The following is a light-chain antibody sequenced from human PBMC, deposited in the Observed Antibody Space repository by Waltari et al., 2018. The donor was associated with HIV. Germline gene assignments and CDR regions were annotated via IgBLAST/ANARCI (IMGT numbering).Light chain of an antibody. CDR2: DTN. V-gene: IGLV1-51*01. Sequence: QSVLTQPPSVSAAPGQTVTFSCSGSTSNIGKNFVSWSQQLPEAAPKLIIYDTNKRPSGVPDRFSGSKSATSATLAITGLQTGDEADYYCGTWDSSVSAGVFGGGTKLTVL. CDR1: TSNIGKNF. J-gene: IGLJ2*01. CDR3: GTWDSSVSAGV.